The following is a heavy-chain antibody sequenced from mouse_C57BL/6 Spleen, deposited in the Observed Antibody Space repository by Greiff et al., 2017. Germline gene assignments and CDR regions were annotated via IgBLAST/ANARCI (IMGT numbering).Heavy chain of an antibody. CDR1: GFSLTSYG. D-gene: IGHD1-1*01. Sequence: VQLQQSGPGLVQPSQSLSITCTVSGFSLTSYGVHWVRQSPGKGLEWLGVIWSGGSTDYNAAFISRLSISKDNSKSQVFLKMNSLQADDTAIYYCARNGGITTVVATSHFDYWGQGTTLTVSS. CDR3: ARNGGITTVVATSHFDY. J-gene: IGHJ2*01. V-gene: IGHV2-2*01. CDR2: IWSGGST.